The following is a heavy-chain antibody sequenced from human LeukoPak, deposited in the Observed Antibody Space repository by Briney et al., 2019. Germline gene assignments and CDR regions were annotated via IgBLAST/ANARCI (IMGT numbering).Heavy chain of an antibody. CDR2: ISGSGGST. V-gene: IGHV3-23*01. CDR1: GFTFSSYG. D-gene: IGHD3-10*01. CDR3: AKEVVRVLLWFGELSPFDY. J-gene: IGHJ4*02. Sequence: PGGTLRLSCAASGFTFSSYGMSWVRQAPGKGLEWVSAISGSGGSTYYADSVKGRFTISRDNSKNTLYLQMNSLRAEDTAVYYCAKEVVRVLLWFGELSPFDYWGQGTLVTGSS.